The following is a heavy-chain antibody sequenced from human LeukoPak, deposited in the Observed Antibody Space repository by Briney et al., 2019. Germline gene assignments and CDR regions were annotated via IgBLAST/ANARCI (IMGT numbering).Heavy chain of an antibody. V-gene: IGHV3-7*01. CDR2: IKQDGSEK. Sequence: GGSLRLSCAASGFTFSSYWMSWVRQAPGKGLEWVANIKQDGSEKYYVDSVKGRFTISRDNAKNSLYLQMNSLRAEDTAVYYCAREGGWYEVAHEKTDYWGQGTLVTVSS. D-gene: IGHD6-19*01. CDR3: AREGGWYEVAHEKTDY. CDR1: GFTFSSYW. J-gene: IGHJ4*02.